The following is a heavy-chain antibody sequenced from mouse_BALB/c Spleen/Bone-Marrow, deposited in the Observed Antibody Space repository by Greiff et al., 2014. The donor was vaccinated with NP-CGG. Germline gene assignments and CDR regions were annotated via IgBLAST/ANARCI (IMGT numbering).Heavy chain of an antibody. CDR3: ARHGEERPVLAMDY. CDR2: INNGGGST. J-gene: IGHJ4*01. D-gene: IGHD2-14*01. V-gene: IGHV5-12-2*01. CDR1: GFTFIAYT. Sequence: EVKLMESGGGLVESGGSLKLSCAASGFTFIAYTMSWVRQTPEKRLEWVAYINNGGGSTYYPDTVKGRFTISRDNAKNTLYLQMSSLKSEDTAMYYCARHGEERPVLAMDYWGQGTSVTVSS.